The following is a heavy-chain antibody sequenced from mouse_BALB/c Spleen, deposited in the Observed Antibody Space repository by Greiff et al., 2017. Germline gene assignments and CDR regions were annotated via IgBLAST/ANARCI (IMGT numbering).Heavy chain of an antibody. Sequence: QVQLKESGPGLVQPSQSLSITCTVSGFSLTSYGVHWVRQSPGKGLEWLGVIWSGGSTDYNAAFISRLSISKDNSKSQVFFKMNSLQANDTAIYYCARNRYYYGSSLYAMDYWGQGTSVTVSS. J-gene: IGHJ4*01. V-gene: IGHV2-2*02. CDR1: GFSLTSYG. CDR2: IWSGGST. CDR3: ARNRYYYGSSLYAMDY. D-gene: IGHD1-1*01.